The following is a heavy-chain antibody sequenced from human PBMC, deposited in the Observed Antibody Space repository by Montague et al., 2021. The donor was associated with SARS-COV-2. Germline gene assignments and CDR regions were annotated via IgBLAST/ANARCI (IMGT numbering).Heavy chain of an antibody. J-gene: IGHJ3*02. CDR3: ASTGITLTGLDAFDI. CDR2: TYYRSKWDS. CDR1: GDSVSSKSVA. Sequence: CAISGDSVSSKSVAWNWIRQSPSRGLEWLGRTYYRSKWDSDYAESVKXQLVITPDTSKNQVSLQLNSVIPENTAVYFCASTGITLTGLDAFDIWGQGTMVTVSS. V-gene: IGHV6-1*01. D-gene: IGHD3-9*01.